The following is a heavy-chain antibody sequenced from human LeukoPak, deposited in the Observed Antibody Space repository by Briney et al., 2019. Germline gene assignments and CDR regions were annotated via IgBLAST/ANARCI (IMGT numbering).Heavy chain of an antibody. J-gene: IGHJ3*02. D-gene: IGHD3-3*01. CDR3: ARASMGRSGSAFGAFDI. Sequence: GGSLRLSCAASGFTFSSYWMHWVRQAPGKGLVWVSRINSDGSSTSYADSVKGRFTISRDNAKNTLYLQMNSLRAEDTAVYYCARASMGRSGSAFGAFDIWGQGTMVTVSS. V-gene: IGHV3-74*01. CDR1: GFTFSSYW. CDR2: INSDGSST.